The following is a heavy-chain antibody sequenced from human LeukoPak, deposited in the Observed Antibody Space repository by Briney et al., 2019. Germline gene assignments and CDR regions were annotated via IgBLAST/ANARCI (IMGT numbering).Heavy chain of an antibody. CDR2: ISGSSRYI. D-gene: IGHD4-17*01. CDR1: GFTFTTYS. V-gene: IGHV3-21*01. CDR3: GERLNNGDYGNDY. J-gene: IGHJ4*02. Sequence: GGSLRLSCAASGFTFTTYSMNWVRQAPGKGLEWVSTISGSSRYIYFADSVRGRFTISRDNAKNSLYLQMNSLRAADTAVYYCGERLNNGDYGNDYWGQGTLVTVSS.